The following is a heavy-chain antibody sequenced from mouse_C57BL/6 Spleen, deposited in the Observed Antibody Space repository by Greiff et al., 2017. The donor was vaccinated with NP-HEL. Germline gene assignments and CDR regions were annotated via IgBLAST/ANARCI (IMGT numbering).Heavy chain of an antibody. Sequence: LVESGAELARPGASVKMSCKASGYTFTSYTMHWVKQRPGQGLEWIGYINPSSGYTKYNQKFKDKATLTADKSSSTAYMQLSSLTSEDSAVYYCARERVYAMDYWGQGTSVTVSS. V-gene: IGHV1-4*01. J-gene: IGHJ4*01. CDR1: GYTFTSYT. CDR2: INPSSGYT. CDR3: ARERVYAMDY.